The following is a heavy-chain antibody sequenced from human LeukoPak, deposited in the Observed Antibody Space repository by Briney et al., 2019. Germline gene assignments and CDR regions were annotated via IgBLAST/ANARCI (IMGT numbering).Heavy chain of an antibody. D-gene: IGHD3-22*01. V-gene: IGHV4-39*07. CDR1: GGSISSSSYY. Sequence: SETLSLTCTVSGGSISSSSYYWGWIRQPPGKGLEWIGSIYYSGSTYYNPSLKSRVTISVDTSKNQFSLKLSSVTAADTAVYYCGRSFSSGYNWFDPWGQGTLVTVSS. CDR2: IYYSGST. J-gene: IGHJ5*02. CDR3: GRSFSSGYNWFDP.